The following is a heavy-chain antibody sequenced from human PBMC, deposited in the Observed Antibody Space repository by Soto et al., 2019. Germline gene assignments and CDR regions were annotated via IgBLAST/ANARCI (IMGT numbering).Heavy chain of an antibody. J-gene: IGHJ4*02. V-gene: IGHV3-74*01. CDR2: ISPDGSVT. D-gene: IGHD3-22*01. CDR3: ARDRSLNDTMIVVVSFDY. CDR1: GFTFSTYW. Sequence: PGGSLRLSCEASGFTFSTYWMHWVRQAPGEGLVWVSRISPDGSVTHYADSVKGRFTTSRDNAKNTLYLQMNSLRAEDTAVYYCARDRSLNDTMIVVVSFDYWGQGTLVTVSS.